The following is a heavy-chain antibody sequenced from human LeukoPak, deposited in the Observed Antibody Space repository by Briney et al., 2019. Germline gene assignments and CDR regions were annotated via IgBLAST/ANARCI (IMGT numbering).Heavy chain of an antibody. J-gene: IGHJ3*02. CDR2: INHSGST. V-gene: IGHV4-39*07. CDR1: SGSISTSNYY. D-gene: IGHD3-22*01. CDR3: ARAAQTRITMIVVALKGAFDI. Sequence: KTSETLSLTCTVSSGSISTSNYYWGWVRQPPGKALEWIGEINHSGSTNYNPSLKSRVTISVDTSKNQFSLKLSSVTAADTAVYYCARAAQTRITMIVVALKGAFDIWGQGTMVTVSS.